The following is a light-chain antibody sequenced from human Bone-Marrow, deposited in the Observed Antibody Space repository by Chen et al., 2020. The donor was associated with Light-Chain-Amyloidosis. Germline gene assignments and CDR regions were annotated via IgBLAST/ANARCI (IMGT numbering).Light chain of an antibody. J-gene: IGLJ3*02. CDR2: DDS. V-gene: IGLV3-21*02. CDR1: NIRSTS. CDR3: QVWDRSSDRPV. Sequence: SYVLTQPSSVSVAPGQTATSACGGNNIRSTSVHWYQQTPGQAPLLVFYDDSDRPSGIPERLSGSNSGNTATLTISRVEAGDEADYYCQVWDRSSDRPVFGGGTKLTVL.